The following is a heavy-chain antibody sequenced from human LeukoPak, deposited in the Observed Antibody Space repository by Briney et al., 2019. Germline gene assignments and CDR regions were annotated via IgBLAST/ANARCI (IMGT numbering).Heavy chain of an antibody. CDR1: GFTFSSHW. CDR2: IKQDGSEE. CDR3: ARWDSGNYYGIGN. Sequence: GGSLGLSCAASGFTFSSHWMSWVRQAPGKGLEWVANIKQDGSEEYYADSVKGRFTISRDSARNSLYLQMNSLRAEDTALYYCARWDSGNYYGIGNWGQGTLVTVSS. D-gene: IGHD1-26*01. J-gene: IGHJ4*02. V-gene: IGHV3-7*01.